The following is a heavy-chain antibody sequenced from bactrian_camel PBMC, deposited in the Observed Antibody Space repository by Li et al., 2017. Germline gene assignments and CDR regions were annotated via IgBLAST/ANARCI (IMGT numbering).Heavy chain of an antibody. CDR1: AHPFNNYC. Sequence: VQLVESGGGLVQAGGSLRLSCAVSAHPFNNYCMGWFRQAPGKERVVVSRVLENGTTYYEDSVKGRFIISQDAAKDNVYLQMNKLKAEDTAMYYCNAKLEVGYSGPWCREVSDYWGQGTQVTVS. V-gene: IGHV3S60*01. D-gene: IGHD1*01. CDR2: VLENGTT. CDR3: NAKLEVGYSGPWCREVSDY. J-gene: IGHJ4*01.